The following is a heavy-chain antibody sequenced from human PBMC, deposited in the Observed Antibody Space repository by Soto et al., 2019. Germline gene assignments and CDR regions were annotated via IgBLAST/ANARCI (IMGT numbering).Heavy chain of an antibody. CDR1: GFTFSSYA. V-gene: IGHV3-30-3*01. J-gene: IGHJ4*02. CDR2: ISYDGSNK. CDR3: ARDESAGYCSSTSCYGELDY. Sequence: PGGSLRLSCAASGFTFSSYAMHWVRQAPGKGLEWVAVISYDGSNKYYADSVKGRFTISRDNSKNTLYLQMNSLRAEDTAVYYCARDESAGYCSSTSCYGELDYWGQGTLVTVSS. D-gene: IGHD2-2*01.